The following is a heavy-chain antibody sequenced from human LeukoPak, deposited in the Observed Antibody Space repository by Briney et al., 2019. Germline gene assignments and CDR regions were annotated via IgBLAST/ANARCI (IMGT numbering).Heavy chain of an antibody. Sequence: GASVKVSCKASGYTFTGYYMHWVRQAPGQGLEWMGGIIPIFGTANYAQKFQGRVTITADESTSTASMELSSLRSEDPAVYCCARSEMTTVTTGPYYYYYYMDVWGKGTTVTISS. CDR1: GYTFTGYY. CDR2: IIPIFGTA. D-gene: IGHD4-17*01. CDR3: ARSEMTTVTTGPYYYYYYMDV. V-gene: IGHV1-69*13. J-gene: IGHJ6*03.